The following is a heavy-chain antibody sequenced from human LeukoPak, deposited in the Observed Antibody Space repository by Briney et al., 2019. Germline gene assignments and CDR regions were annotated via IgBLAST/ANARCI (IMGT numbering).Heavy chain of an antibody. V-gene: IGHV4-30-4*08. J-gene: IGHJ5*02. CDR2: IYYSGST. CDR1: GGSISSGDYY. CDR3: ARVVPAAIEFGWFDP. D-gene: IGHD2-2*01. Sequence: SETLSLTCTVSGGSISSGDYYWSWIRQPPGKGLEWIGYIYYSGSTYYNPSLKSRVTISVDTSKNQFPLKLSSVTAADTAVYYCARVVPAAIEFGWFDPWGQGTLVTVSS.